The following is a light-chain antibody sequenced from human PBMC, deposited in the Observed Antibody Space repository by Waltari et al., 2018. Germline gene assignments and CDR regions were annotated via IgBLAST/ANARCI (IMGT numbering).Light chain of an antibody. CDR3: QQYDNWPPWT. Sequence: EIAMTQSPVTLSVSPGDTATLSCRASPSISINLARYQQKPGQAPRLLIYAASTRASGIPARFSGSGSGTEFTLTISSLQSEDFAVYYCQQYDNWPPWTFGQGTKVEI. CDR1: PSISIN. V-gene: IGKV3-15*01. J-gene: IGKJ1*01. CDR2: AAS.